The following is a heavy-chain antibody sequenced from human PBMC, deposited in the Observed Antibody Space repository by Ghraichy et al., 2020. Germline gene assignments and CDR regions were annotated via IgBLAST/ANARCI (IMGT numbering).Heavy chain of an antibody. V-gene: IGHV1-46*03. Sequence: SVKVSCKASGYTFTSYYMHWVRQAPGQGLEWMGIINPTGGGAAYAQRFQGRVTMTRDTSTSTVYMELSSLRSEDTAVYYCARDVTMVETPGGDYWGQGTLVTVSS. CDR3: ARDVTMVETPGGDY. CDR1: GYTFTSYY. D-gene: IGHD4-23*01. CDR2: INPTGGGA. J-gene: IGHJ4*02.